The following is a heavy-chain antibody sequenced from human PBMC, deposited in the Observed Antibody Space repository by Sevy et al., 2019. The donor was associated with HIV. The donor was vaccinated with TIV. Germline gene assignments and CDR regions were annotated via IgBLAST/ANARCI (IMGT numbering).Heavy chain of an antibody. D-gene: IGHD5-18*01. CDR1: GFTFSRYT. CDR3: AGDIATYSTGAYIRYFDY. V-gene: IGHV3-21*06. J-gene: IGHJ4*02. CDR2: ITSDATYI. Sequence: GGSLRLSCAASGFTFSRYTMHWVRQAPGKGLEWVSSITSDATYISYADSLRGRFTISRDNAKNSLFLQMSSLRAEDRAGYLCAGDIATYSTGAYIRYFDYWGQGTLVTVSS.